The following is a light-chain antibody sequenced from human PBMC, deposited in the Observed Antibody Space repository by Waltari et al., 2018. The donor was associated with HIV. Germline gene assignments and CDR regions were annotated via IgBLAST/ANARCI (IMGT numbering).Light chain of an antibody. CDR3: SSYTSSSTLV. J-gene: IGLJ2*01. V-gene: IGLV2-14*03. CDR2: DVS. Sequence: QSALTQPASVSGSLGQSITISCTGTSSDVGGYNYVSWYQQHPGKAPKLMIYDVSNRPCGVSNRFPGSKSGNTASQTISGLQAEDEADYYCSSYTSSSTLVFGGGTELTVL. CDR1: SSDVGGYNY.